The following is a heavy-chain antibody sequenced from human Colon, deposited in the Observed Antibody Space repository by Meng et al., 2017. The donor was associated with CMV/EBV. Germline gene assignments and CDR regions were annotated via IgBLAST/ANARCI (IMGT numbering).Heavy chain of an antibody. CDR2: IYAGGRST. Sequence: GGSLRLSCAASGFTFRNHAMSWVRQAPGKGLEWVSVIYAGGRSTYFADSVKGRFIISRDDSKNTLYMEMNSLRAEDTAVYYCAKGSSEFLYYGMDVWDQGTTVTVSS. CDR1: GFTFRNHA. CDR3: AKGSSEFLYYGMDV. V-gene: IGHV3-23*03. D-gene: IGHD3-10*01. J-gene: IGHJ6*02.